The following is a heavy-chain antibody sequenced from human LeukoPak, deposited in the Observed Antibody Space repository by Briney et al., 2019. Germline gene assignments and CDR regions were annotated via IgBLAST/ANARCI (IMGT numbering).Heavy chain of an antibody. CDR1: GFTFSTYS. Sequence: PGGSLRLSCAASGFTFSTYSMNWVRQAPGNGLEWVSSISGSSIYIYYADSVKCRFTISRDNAKNSLYLQMNSLRAEDTAVYYCAREHPYYDSSGYYYDYWGQGTLVTVSS. J-gene: IGHJ4*02. D-gene: IGHD3-22*01. V-gene: IGHV3-21*01. CDR2: ISGSSIYI. CDR3: AREHPYYDSSGYYYDY.